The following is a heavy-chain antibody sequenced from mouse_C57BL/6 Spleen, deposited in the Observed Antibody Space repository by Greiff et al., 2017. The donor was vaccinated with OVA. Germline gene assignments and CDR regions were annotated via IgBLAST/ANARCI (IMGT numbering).Heavy chain of an antibody. J-gene: IGHJ2*01. Sequence: QVQLQHPGAELVRPGSSVKLSCKASGYTFTSYWMHWVKQRPIQGLEWIGNIDPSDSETHYNQKFKDKATLTVDKSSSTAYMQLRSLTSEDSAVYYCARRGLLEPGFDYWGQGTTLTVSS. V-gene: IGHV1-52*01. CDR3: ARRGLLEPGFDY. CDR2: IDPSDSET. D-gene: IGHD3-3*01. CDR1: GYTFTSYW.